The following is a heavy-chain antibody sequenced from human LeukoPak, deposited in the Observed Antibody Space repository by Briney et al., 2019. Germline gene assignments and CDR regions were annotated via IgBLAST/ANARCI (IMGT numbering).Heavy chain of an antibody. V-gene: IGHV3-7*03. CDR1: GFTFSSYW. J-gene: IGHJ3*02. D-gene: IGHD6-13*01. CDR2: IKQDGSEK. CDR3: ARERGSIAAAALDAFDI. Sequence: GGSLRLSCAASGFTFSSYWMSWVRQAPGKGLEWVANIKQDGSEKYYVASVKGRFTISRDNAKNSLYLQMNSLRAEDTAVYYCARERGSIAAAALDAFDIWGQGTMVTVSS.